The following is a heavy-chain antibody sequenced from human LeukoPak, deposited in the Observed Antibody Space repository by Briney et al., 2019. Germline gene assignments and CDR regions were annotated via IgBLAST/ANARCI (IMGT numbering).Heavy chain of an antibody. Sequence: SETLSLTCTVSGGSISSHYWSWIRQPPGKGLEWMGYIYYSGSTNYNPSLKSRVTISVDTSKNQFSLKLTSVTAADTAVYYCARVPRAWLFFGYFDYWGQGTLVTVSS. CDR2: IYYSGST. V-gene: IGHV4-59*11. CDR1: GGSISSHY. CDR3: ARVPRAWLFFGYFDY. J-gene: IGHJ4*02. D-gene: IGHD3-3*01.